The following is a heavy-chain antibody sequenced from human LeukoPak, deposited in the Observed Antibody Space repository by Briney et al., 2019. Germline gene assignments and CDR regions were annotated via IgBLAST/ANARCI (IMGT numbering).Heavy chain of an antibody. V-gene: IGHV1-8*01. D-gene: IGHD5-12*01. CDR2: VNPKSGNA. J-gene: IGHJ4*02. CDR1: GYTFINYD. Sequence: ASVKVSCKASGYTFINYDINWVRQATGQGLEWMGWVNPKSGNADYAQKFQGRVTMTRNTSISTAYMELSSLRSEDTAVYYCARAAYVDIVATIGVDYYFDYWGQGTLVTVSS. CDR3: ARAAYVDIVATIGVDYYFDY.